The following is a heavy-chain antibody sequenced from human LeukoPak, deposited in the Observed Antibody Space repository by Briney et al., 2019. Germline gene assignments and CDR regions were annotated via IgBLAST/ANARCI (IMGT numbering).Heavy chain of an antibody. CDR2: IYYSGST. CDR3: ARINYYDSSGYYYVVRVGAFDI. D-gene: IGHD3-22*01. J-gene: IGHJ3*02. Sequence: SETLSLTCTVSGGSISSSSYYWGWLRQPPGTGLEWIGSIYYSGSTYYNPSLKSRVTISVDTSKNQFSLKLSSVTAADTAVYYCARINYYDSSGYYYVVRVGAFDIWGQGTMVTVSS. CDR1: GGSISSSSYY. V-gene: IGHV4-39*01.